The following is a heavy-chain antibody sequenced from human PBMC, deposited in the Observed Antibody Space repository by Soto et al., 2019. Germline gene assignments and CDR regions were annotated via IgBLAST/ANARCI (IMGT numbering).Heavy chain of an antibody. V-gene: IGHV3-7*03. CDR1: GFTFSSYW. CDR2: IKQDGSEK. J-gene: IGHJ6*02. Sequence: QAGGSLRLSCAASGFTFSSYWMSWVRQAPGKGLEWVANIKQDGSEKYYVDSVKGRFTISRDNAKNSLYLQMNSLRAEDTAVYYCAREEGIVIVPAAIRGDYYYGMDVWGQGTTVTVSS. D-gene: IGHD2-2*02. CDR3: AREEGIVIVPAAIRGDYYYGMDV.